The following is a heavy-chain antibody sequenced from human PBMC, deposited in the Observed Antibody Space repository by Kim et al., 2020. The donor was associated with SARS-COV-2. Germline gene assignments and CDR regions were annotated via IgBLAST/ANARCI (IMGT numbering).Heavy chain of an antibody. CDR2: ISWNSGSI. CDR1: GFTFDDYA. J-gene: IGHJ6*02. V-gene: IGHV3-9*01. D-gene: IGHD3-10*01. CDR3: AKGIGSGKDYYYYYGMDV. Sequence: GGSLRLSCAASGFTFDDYAMHWVRQAPGKGLEWVSGISWNSGSIGYADSVKGRFTISRDNAKNSLYLQMNSLRAEDTALYYCAKGIGSGKDYYYYYGMDVWGQGTTVTVSS.